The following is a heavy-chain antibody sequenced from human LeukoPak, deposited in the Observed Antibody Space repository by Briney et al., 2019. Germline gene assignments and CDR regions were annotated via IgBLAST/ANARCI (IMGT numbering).Heavy chain of an antibody. CDR3: AREALGKACFDL. J-gene: IGHJ2*01. CDR1: GFSFSSYG. Sequence: PGRSLRLSCAASGFSFSSYGMQWVRQAPGKGLEWVAVTWYDGSNKNYADSVKGRFTISRDNSKNTLYLQMNSLRAEDTAVYYCAREALGKACFDLWGRGTLVTVSS. V-gene: IGHV3-33*01. D-gene: IGHD1-1*01. CDR2: TWYDGSNK.